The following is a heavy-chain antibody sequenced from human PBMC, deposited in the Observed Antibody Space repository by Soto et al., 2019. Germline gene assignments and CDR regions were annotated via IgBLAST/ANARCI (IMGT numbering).Heavy chain of an antibody. J-gene: IGHJ4*02. CDR2: IYWNGDK. V-gene: IGHV2-5*01. CDR3: AHRPSGWFLFDY. D-gene: IGHD6-19*01. Sequence: QITLKESGPTLVKPTQTLTLTCTFSGFSLSTSGVGVGWIRQSPGKALQWLALIYWNGDKRYNPSLKTRLTITKDTSKNQVVLTLINMDPVDTATYDCAHRPSGWFLFDYWGQGTLVTVSS. CDR1: GFSLSTSGVG.